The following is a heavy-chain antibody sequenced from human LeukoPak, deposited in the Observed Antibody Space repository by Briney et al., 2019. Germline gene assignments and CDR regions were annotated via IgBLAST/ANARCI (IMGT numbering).Heavy chain of an antibody. CDR1: GFTFSSYG. J-gene: IGHJ4*02. Sequence: GGSLRLSCAASGFTFSSYGMTWVRQAPGKGLEWVSAISGSGGSTYCADSVKGRFTISRDNSKNTLYLQMNSLRVEDTAMYYCARDGLRRPPTPYCGGDCPLDYWGQGTLVSVSS. D-gene: IGHD2-21*02. V-gene: IGHV3-23*01. CDR2: ISGSGGST. CDR3: ARDGLRRPPTPYCGGDCPLDY.